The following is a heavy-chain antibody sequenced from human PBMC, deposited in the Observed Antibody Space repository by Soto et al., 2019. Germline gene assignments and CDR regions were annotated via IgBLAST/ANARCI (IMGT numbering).Heavy chain of an antibody. CDR1: GFTFSSNW. J-gene: IGHJ4*02. CDR2: INTDGSNT. CDR3: ARSAGFIDF. V-gene: IGHV3-74*01. Sequence: EVQLVESGGGLVQPGGSPRLSCAASGFTFSSNWMHWVRQAPGKGLVWVSRINTDGSNTNYADSVKGRFTISRDNARNTLYLQMNSLGAEDTAVYFCARSAGFIDFWGQGTLVTVSS.